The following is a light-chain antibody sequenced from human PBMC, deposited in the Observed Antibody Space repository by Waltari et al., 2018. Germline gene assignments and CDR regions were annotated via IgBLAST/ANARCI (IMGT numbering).Light chain of an antibody. CDR3: QQYNNWPPIT. CDR2: GAS. J-gene: IGKJ5*01. Sequence: EIVMTQSPATLSVSPGERATLSCRASQSVSSNLAWYQQKPGQAPRPLIYGASTRATVIPARFSGSGSGTEFTLTISSMQSEDFAVYYCQQYNNWPPITFGQGTRLEIK. CDR1: QSVSSN. V-gene: IGKV3-15*01.